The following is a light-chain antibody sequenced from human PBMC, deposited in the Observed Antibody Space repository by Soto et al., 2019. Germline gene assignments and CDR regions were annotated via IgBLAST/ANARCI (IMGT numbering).Light chain of an antibody. CDR2: EVN. CDR3: ASFRSGTILV. V-gene: IGLV2-14*01. Sequence: QSVLTQPASVSGSPGQSVTISCTGPRSDIGDSNFISWYQHSPGKAPRLLIYEVNNRPSGVSKRFSGSKAGNTASLTISGLLDDDEADYFCASFRSGTILVFRSGTTVTVL. J-gene: IGLJ1*01. CDR1: RSDIGDSNF.